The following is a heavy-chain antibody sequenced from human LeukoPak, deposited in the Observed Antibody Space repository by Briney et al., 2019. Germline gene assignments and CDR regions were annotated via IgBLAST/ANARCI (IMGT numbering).Heavy chain of an antibody. CDR3: ARDLMASQVADIMG. Sequence: GGSQRLSCAASGFTFSSYAMHWVRQAPGKGLEWVAVISYDGSNKYYADSVKGRFTISTDNSKNTLYLQMNSLRAEDTAVYYCARDLMASQVADIMGWGQGTLVTVSS. V-gene: IGHV3-30-3*01. CDR1: GFTFSSYA. D-gene: IGHD6-19*01. CDR2: ISYDGSNK. J-gene: IGHJ4*02.